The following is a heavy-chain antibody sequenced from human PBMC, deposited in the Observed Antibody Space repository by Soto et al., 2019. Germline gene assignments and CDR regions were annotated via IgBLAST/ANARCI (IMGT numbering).Heavy chain of an antibody. CDR2: IRRTADGATT. CDR3: TANTWLGYCRGDGCYGIDQ. D-gene: IGHD2-15*01. CDR1: GFTFSEAW. V-gene: IGHV3-15*07. J-gene: IGHJ4*02. Sequence: EVQLVESGGGLVKPGGSLRLSCAASGFTFSEAWMNWVRQAPGKGLEWVGRIRRTADGATTVYAAPVKGRFTISRDDSKNTLSLQINSLKTEDTAVYYCTANTWLGYCRGDGCYGIDQWGQGTLVTVSS.